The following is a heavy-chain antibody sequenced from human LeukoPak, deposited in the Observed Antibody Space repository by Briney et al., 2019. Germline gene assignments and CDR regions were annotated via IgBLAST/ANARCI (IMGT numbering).Heavy chain of an antibody. CDR2: IYYSGYT. CDR3: ARDVIGYTSSWYSDY. V-gene: IGHV4-39*02. CDR1: GGSISSSSYY. J-gene: IGHJ4*02. Sequence: PSETLSLTCTVSGGSISSSSYYWGWIRQPPGKGLEWIGSIYYSGYTYYNPSLESRVTISVDTSKNQFSLKLSSVTAADTGVYYCARDVIGYTSSWYSDYWGQGSLVTVSS. D-gene: IGHD6-13*01.